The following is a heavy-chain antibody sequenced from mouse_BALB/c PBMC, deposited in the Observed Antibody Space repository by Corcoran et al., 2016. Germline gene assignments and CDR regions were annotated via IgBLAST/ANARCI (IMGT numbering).Heavy chain of an antibody. J-gene: IGHJ1*01. CDR3: ARQSYGYFDV. CDR1: GYSITSGYY. V-gene: IGHV3-6*02. Sequence: DVQLQESGPGLVKPSQSLSLTCSVTGYSITSGYYWNWIRQFPGNKLEWMGYISYDGSNNYNPSLKNRISITRDTSKNQFFLKLNSVTTEDTATYYCARQSYGYFDVWGAGTTVTVSS. CDR2: ISYDGSN.